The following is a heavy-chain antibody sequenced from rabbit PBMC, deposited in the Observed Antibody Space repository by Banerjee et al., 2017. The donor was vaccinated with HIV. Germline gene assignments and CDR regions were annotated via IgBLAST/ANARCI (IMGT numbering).Heavy chain of an antibody. D-gene: IGHD1-1*01. CDR3: ARARGGSSSYYIYNL. CDR1: GFSFSSGYD. J-gene: IGHJ4*01. Sequence: QEQLGASGGDLVKAEGSITLTCTASGFSFSSGYDLCWVRQAPGKGLEWIGCIWTGDGGPYYASWAKGRFTISKSSSTTVTLQMTSLTAADTATYFCARARGGSSSYYIYNLWGPGTLVTVS. V-gene: IGHV1S45*01. CDR2: IWTGDGGP.